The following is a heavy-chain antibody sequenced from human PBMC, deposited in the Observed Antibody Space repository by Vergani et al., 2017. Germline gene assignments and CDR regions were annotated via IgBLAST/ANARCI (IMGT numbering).Heavy chain of an antibody. J-gene: IGHJ3*02. CDR3: ARRGPYADGAFDI. V-gene: IGHV4-39*01. CDR2: IYYSGGA. Sequence: QLQLQESGPGLVKASETLSLTCTVSGGSISRSSYYWGWIRQPPGKGLEWIGSIYYSGGADYNPSLKRRLTISVDTSKNQFSLKLNSVTAADTAVYYCARRGPYADGAFDIGGRGTMVTVSS. CDR1: GGSISRSSYY. D-gene: IGHD2-8*01.